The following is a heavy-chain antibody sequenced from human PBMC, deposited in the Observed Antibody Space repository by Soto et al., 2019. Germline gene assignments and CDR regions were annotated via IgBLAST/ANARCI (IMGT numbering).Heavy chain of an antibody. J-gene: IGHJ6*03. CDR1: GFTFSSYW. CDR2: IKQDGSEK. Sequence: PGGSLRLSCAASGFTFSSYWMSWVRQAPGKGLEWVANIKQDGSEKYYVDSVKGRFTISRDNAQNSLYLQMNSLRAEDPAVYFCARDISAAMGIFGVDHYYMDVWGKGTTVTVSS. V-gene: IGHV3-7*01. D-gene: IGHD3-3*01. CDR3: ARDISAAMGIFGVDHYYMDV.